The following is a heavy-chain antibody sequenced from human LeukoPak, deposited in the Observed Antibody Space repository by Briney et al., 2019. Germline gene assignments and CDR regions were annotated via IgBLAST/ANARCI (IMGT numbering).Heavy chain of an antibody. V-gene: IGHV3-66*01. CDR1: GFTVSSNY. CDR2: IYSGGST. CDR3: ARGILNYGLTGFDY. D-gene: IGHD3-16*01. Sequence: PGGSLRLSCAASGFTVSSNYMSWVRQAPGKGLEWVSIIYSGGSTYYADSVKGRFTISRDNSKNTLYLQMGSLRAEDMAVYYCARGILNYGLTGFDYWGQGTLVTVSS. J-gene: IGHJ4*02.